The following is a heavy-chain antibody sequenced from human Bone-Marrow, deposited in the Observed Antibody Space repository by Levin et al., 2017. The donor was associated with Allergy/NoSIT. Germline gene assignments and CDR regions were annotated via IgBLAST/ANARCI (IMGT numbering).Heavy chain of an antibody. D-gene: IGHD3-10*01. Sequence: PGGSLRLSCSASGFTFSTYAMTWVRQAPGRGLEWVSTLSDFGTTTYYADSVRGRFTISRDNSQNTVYLQMNSLRAEDTAIYYCAKEALQWLGEFAAFHIWGLGAMVTVSS. V-gene: IGHV3-23*01. CDR2: LSDFGTTT. CDR1: GFTFSTYA. CDR3: AKEALQWLGEFAAFHI. J-gene: IGHJ3*02.